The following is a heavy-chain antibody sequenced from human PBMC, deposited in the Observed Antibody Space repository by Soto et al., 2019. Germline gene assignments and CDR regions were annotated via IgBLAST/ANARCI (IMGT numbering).Heavy chain of an antibody. Sequence: SETLSLTCVVYGGSLSGYYWSWIRQSPGKGLEWIGGINHRGSTNYNPSLESRVTISVDTSKNQFSLKLPSVTAADTAMYYCARDGFCTSTTCRVGNWFDPWGQGTLVTVS. CDR1: GGSLSGYY. CDR2: INHRGST. J-gene: IGHJ5*02. CDR3: ARDGFCTSTTCRVGNWFDP. D-gene: IGHD2-2*01. V-gene: IGHV4-34*01.